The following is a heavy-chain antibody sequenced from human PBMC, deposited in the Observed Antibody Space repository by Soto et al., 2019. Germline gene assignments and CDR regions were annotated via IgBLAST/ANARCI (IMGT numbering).Heavy chain of an antibody. Sequence: EVQLVESGGGLVQPGGSLRLSCAASGFTFDTYGMSWVRQAPGKGLEWVANIKPDGSLTDYVDSVKGRFTISRDNAKNSLFLQMNSLRAEDTAVYYCARNGRWGHGTCVTVSS. J-gene: IGHJ4*03. CDR2: IKPDGSLT. V-gene: IGHV3-7*05. D-gene: IGHD2-8*01. CDR3: ARNGR. CDR1: GFTFDTYG.